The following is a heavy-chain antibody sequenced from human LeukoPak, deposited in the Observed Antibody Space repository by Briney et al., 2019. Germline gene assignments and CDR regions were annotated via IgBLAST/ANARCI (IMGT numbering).Heavy chain of an antibody. CDR1: GFTFSTYG. J-gene: IGHJ4*02. CDR3: ARDSIRDGYNSDYFDY. D-gene: IGHD5-24*01. Sequence: GRSLRLSCAASGFTFSTYGMHWVRQAPGKGLEWVVVIWYDGSDKYYADSVKGRFTISRDNSKNTLYLQMNSLRAEDTAVYYCARDSIRDGYNSDYFDYWGQGTLVTVSS. CDR2: IWYDGSDK. V-gene: IGHV3-33*01.